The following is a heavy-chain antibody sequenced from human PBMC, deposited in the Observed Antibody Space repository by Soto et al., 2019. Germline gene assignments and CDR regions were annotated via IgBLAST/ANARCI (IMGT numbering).Heavy chain of an antibody. Sequence: GGSLRLSCAASGFTVSSNYMSWVRQAPGKGLEWVSVIYSGGSTYYADSVKGRFTISRHNSKNTLDLQMNSLRAEDTAVYYCARGSGGSSGYYMDVWGKGTTVTVSS. CDR1: GFTVSSNY. CDR2: IYSGGST. V-gene: IGHV3-53*04. D-gene: IGHD6-19*01. CDR3: ARGSGGSSGYYMDV. J-gene: IGHJ6*03.